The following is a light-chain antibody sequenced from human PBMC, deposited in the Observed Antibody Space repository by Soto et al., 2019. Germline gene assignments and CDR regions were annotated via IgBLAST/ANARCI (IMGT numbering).Light chain of an antibody. V-gene: IGLV7-43*01. CDR1: TGAVTSGYY. CDR2: STS. CDR3: LLYYGGAQV. J-gene: IGLJ2*01. Sequence: QAVVTQEPSLTVSPGGTVTLTCASNTGAVTSGYYPNWFQQRPGQAPRVLIYSTSNKHSWTPARFSGSLLGGKAALTLSGVQPEDEAEYYCLLYYGGAQVFGGGTKLTVL.